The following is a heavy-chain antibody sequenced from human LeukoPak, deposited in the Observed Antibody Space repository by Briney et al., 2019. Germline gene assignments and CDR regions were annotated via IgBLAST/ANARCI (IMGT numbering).Heavy chain of an antibody. CDR1: GYTFTSYD. CDR3: ASAYCGGDCYSPGATNYYYYGMDV. Sequence: ASVKVSCKASGYTFTSYDINWVRQATGQGLDWMGWMNPYSGNTGYAQKFQGRVTMTRNTSISTAYMELSSLRSEDTAVYYCASAYCGGDCYSPGATNYYYYGMDVWGQGTTVTVSS. V-gene: IGHV1-8*01. J-gene: IGHJ6*02. D-gene: IGHD2-21*02. CDR2: MNPYSGNT.